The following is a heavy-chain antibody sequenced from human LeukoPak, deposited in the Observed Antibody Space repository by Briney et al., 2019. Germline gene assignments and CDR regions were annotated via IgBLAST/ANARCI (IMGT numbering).Heavy chain of an antibody. D-gene: IGHD6-19*01. J-gene: IGHJ4*02. Sequence: ASVKVSCKASGGTFSSYAITWVRQAPGQGLEWMERIIPILGIANYAQKFQGRVTITADKSTSTAYMELSSLRSGDTAVYYCARGSSGWYYFDYWGQGTLVTVSS. CDR2: IIPILGIA. CDR1: GGTFSSYA. CDR3: ARGSSGWYYFDY. V-gene: IGHV1-69*04.